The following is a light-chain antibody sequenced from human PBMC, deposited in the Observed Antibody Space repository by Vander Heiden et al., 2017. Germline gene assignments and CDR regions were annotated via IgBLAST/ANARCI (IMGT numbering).Light chain of an antibody. Sequence: DIQMTQSPSTLSASVGDRVIITCRASQTIGTWLVGYQQRPGKAPKVLIYKTSTLESGVPSRFSGSGSGTEFTLTVNNLQPDDFATYYCQQSRTYPWTFGQGTKLDIK. CDR3: QQSRTYPWT. J-gene: IGKJ2*02. V-gene: IGKV1-5*03. CDR2: KTS. CDR1: QTIGTW.